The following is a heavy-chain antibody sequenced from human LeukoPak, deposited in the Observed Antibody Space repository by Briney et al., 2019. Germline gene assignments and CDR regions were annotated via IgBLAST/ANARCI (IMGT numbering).Heavy chain of an antibody. V-gene: IGHV4-59*08. D-gene: IGHD1-26*01. J-gene: IGHJ2*01. CDR2: THYSGST. CDR1: GGSISNYY. CDR3: ARSTYSGSLSAHDGVWYFDL. Sequence: SETLSLTCTVSGGSISNYYWSWIRQPPGKGLEWIGYTHYSGSTSYNPSLKSRVTISVDTSKNQFSLKLSSVTAADTAVYYCARSTYSGSLSAHDGVWYFDLWGRGTLVTVSS.